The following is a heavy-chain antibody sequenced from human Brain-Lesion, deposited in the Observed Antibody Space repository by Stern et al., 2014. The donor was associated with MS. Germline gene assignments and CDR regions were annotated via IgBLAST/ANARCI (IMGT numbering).Heavy chain of an antibody. CDR1: GGSVSSTSYA. CDR2: IYYSGNT. V-gene: IGHV4-39*01. Sequence: QVHLVESGPGLVKPSETLSLTCTVAGGSVSSTSYAWAWIRQPPGKGLEWIGTIYYSGNTYYSPALKSRPTISLDTSQNKFSPRLGSVTAADTAVYYCAGEEDIRYCSGGSCTGNWFDPWGQGTLVTVSS. CDR3: AGEEDIRYCSGGSCTGNWFDP. D-gene: IGHD2-15*01. J-gene: IGHJ5*02.